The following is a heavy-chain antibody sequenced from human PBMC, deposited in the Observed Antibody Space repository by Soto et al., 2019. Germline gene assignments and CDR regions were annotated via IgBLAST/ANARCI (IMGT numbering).Heavy chain of an antibody. CDR2: INHSGST. J-gene: IGHJ4*02. Sequence: SETLSLTCAVYGGSFSGYYWSWIRQPPGKGLEWIGEINHSGSTNYNPSLKSRVTISVDTSKNQFSLKLSSVTAADTAVYYCARGGDVVPAACDYWGQGTLVTVSS. CDR3: ARGGDVVPAACDY. V-gene: IGHV4-34*01. CDR1: GGSFSGYY. D-gene: IGHD2-2*01.